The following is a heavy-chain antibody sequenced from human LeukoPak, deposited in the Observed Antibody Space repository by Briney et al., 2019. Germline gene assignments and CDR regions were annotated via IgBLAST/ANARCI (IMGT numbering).Heavy chain of an antibody. D-gene: IGHD2-15*01. V-gene: IGHV4-59*01. CDR3: ARGSTYCSGGSCYSDWFDP. CDR1: GGSINSYY. CDR2: IYYSGST. Sequence: SETLSLTCTVSGGSINSYYWSWIRQPPGKGLEWIGYIYYSGSTNYNPSLNSRVTISVDTSKNQVSLKLSSVTAADTAVYYCARGSTYCSGGSCYSDWFDPWGQGTLVTVSS. J-gene: IGHJ5*02.